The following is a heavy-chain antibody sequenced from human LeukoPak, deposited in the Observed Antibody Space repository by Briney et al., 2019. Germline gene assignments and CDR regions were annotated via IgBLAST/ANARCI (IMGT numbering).Heavy chain of an antibody. Sequence: SETLSLTCAVYGGSFSGYYWSWIRQPPGKGLEWIGEINHSGSTNYNPSLKSRVAISVDTSKNQFSLKLSSVTAADTAVYYCARGREYYGSGSYRYFDYWGQGTLVTVSS. D-gene: IGHD3-10*01. CDR1: GGSFSGYY. CDR3: ARGREYYGSGSYRYFDY. CDR2: INHSGST. V-gene: IGHV4-34*01. J-gene: IGHJ4*02.